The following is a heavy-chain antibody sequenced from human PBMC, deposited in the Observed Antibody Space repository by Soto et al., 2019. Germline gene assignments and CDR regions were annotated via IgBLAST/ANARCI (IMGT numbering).Heavy chain of an antibody. CDR3: VREMWTRSGPQNFFDY. CDR1: GYTFTSYG. J-gene: IGHJ4*02. CDR2: ISPNSGAT. D-gene: IGHD6-25*01. V-gene: IGHV1-18*01. Sequence: QVQLVQSEGELRQPGASVTVSCRASGYTFTSYGIIWVRQAPGQGLEWMGYISPNSGATTYAQNLQCRLTLTTDTSTSTAYMELRSLSSDDTAIYYGVREMWTRSGPQNFFDYWGLGALVTVSS.